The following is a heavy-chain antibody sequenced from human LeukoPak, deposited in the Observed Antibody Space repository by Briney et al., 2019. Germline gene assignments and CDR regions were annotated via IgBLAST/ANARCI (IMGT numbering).Heavy chain of an antibody. CDR1: GFTFSSYS. CDR3: AREAHIGYCSGGSCGSAFDI. CDR2: ISSSSSYI. D-gene: IGHD2-15*01. Sequence: KSGGSLRLSCAASGFTFSSYSMNWVRQAPGKGLEWVSSISSSSSYIYYADSVKGRFTISRDNAKNSLYLQMNSLRAEDTAVYYCAREAHIGYCSGGSCGSAFDIWGQGTMVTVSS. V-gene: IGHV3-21*01. J-gene: IGHJ3*02.